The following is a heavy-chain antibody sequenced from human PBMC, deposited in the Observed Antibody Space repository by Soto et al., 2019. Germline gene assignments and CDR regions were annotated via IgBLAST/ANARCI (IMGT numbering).Heavy chain of an antibody. Sequence: PGGSLRLSCAASGFTFSDSYMSWIRQAPGKGLEWISYITFSGNTVYYADSLKCRFTISRDNAKNSLYLQMNRLRAEDTAVYYCARVSWREKYGMDVWGQGTTVTVSS. CDR2: ITFSGNTV. CDR1: GFTFSDSY. J-gene: IGHJ6*02. CDR3: ARVSWREKYGMDV. V-gene: IGHV3-11*01.